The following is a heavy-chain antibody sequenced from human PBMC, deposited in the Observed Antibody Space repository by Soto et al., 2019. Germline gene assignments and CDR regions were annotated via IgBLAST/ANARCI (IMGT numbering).Heavy chain of an antibody. CDR2: IYHSGST. CDR1: GGSISSGGYS. D-gene: IGHD2-15*01. V-gene: IGHV4-30-2*01. J-gene: IGHJ4*02. Sequence: PSETLSLTCAVSGGSISSGGYSWSWIRQPPGKGLEWIGYIYHSGSTYYNPSLKSRVTISVDRSKNQFSLKLSSVTAADTAVYYCARGRFCSGGSCYFDYWGQGTLVTVSS. CDR3: ARGRFCSGGSCYFDY.